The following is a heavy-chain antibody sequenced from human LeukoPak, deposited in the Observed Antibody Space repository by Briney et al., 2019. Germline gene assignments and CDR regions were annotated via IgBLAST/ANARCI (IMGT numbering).Heavy chain of an antibody. CDR2: ISDDST. Sequence: GGSLRLSCAASGFTFSNYAMSWVRQAPGKGLKWVSTISDDSTYYTDSVKGRFTISRDNSKNTLYLQMNSLRAEDTAVYYCAKDPLSWFYGMDVWGKGTTVTVSS. D-gene: IGHD3-22*01. CDR1: GFTFSNYA. J-gene: IGHJ6*04. V-gene: IGHV3-23*01. CDR3: AKDPLSWFYGMDV.